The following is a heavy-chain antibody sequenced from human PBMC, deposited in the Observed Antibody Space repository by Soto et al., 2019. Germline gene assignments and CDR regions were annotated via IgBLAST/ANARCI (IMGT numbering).Heavy chain of an antibody. J-gene: IGHJ3*02. CDR2: ISSSSSYI. CDR1: GFTFGSYS. CDR3: ARDTPHSGRYYLRGAFDI. D-gene: IGHD1-26*01. Sequence: GGSLRLSCAASGFTFGSYSMSWVRQAPGKGLEWVSSISSSSSYIYYADSVKGRFTISRDNAKNSLYLQMNSLRAEDTAVFYCARDTPHSGRYYLRGAFDIWGQGTMATVSS. V-gene: IGHV3-21*01.